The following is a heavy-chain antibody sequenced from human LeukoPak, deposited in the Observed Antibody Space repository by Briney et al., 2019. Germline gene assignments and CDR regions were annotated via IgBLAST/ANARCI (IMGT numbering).Heavy chain of an antibody. V-gene: IGHV5-51*01. CDR3: ARRSDVMSMGDVFDI. J-gene: IGHJ3*02. Sequence: GESLKISCKGSGDSFTNYWIGWVRQMPGKGLEWMGIINPDDSDTRYSPSFEGQVTMSTDRSISTAYLQWGSLKASDSAMYYCARRSDVMSMGDVFDIWGHGTMVTVSS. D-gene: IGHD3-16*01. CDR2: INPDDSDT. CDR1: GDSFTNYW.